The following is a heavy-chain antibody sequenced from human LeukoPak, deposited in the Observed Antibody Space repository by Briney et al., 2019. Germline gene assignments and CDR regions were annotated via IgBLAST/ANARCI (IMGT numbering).Heavy chain of an antibody. CDR3: TTPYPYYDILTGYRPFDY. CDR1: AFTFSNAW. V-gene: IGHV3-15*07. D-gene: IGHD3-9*01. Sequence: GGSLRLSCGLSAFTFSNAWMNWVRQAPGKGREWVGRIKSKTEGGTTDYAAPVRGRFPISRDDSKNTLYLQMNSLKTEDTAVYYCTTPYPYYDILTGYRPFDYWGQGTLVNVSS. J-gene: IGHJ4*02. CDR2: IKSKTEGGTT.